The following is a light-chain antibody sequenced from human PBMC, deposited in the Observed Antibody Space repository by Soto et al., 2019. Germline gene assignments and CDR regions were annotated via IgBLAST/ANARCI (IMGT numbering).Light chain of an antibody. J-gene: IGKJ4*01. CDR1: QDINNY. CDR3: QQYDNLPRT. V-gene: IGKV1-33*01. CDR2: DAS. Sequence: DIQMTQSPSSLSASVGDRVTVTCQASQDINNYLNWYQQKPGKAPKLLIYDASSLETGVTSRFSGSGSGTDFIFTISSLQPEDIATYYCQQYDNLPRTFGGGTKVEIK.